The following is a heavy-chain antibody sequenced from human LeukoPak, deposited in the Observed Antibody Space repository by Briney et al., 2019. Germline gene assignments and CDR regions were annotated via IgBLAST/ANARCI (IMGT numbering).Heavy chain of an antibody. Sequence: PSETLSLTCTVSGGSISSSSYYWGWIRQPPGKGLEWIGSIYYSGSTYYNPSLKSRVTISVDTSKNQFSLKLSSATAADTAVYYCARRSSGWYYFDYWGQGTLATVSS. CDR1: GGSISSSSYY. CDR3: ARRSSGWYYFDY. CDR2: IYYSGST. J-gene: IGHJ4*02. D-gene: IGHD6-19*01. V-gene: IGHV4-39*01.